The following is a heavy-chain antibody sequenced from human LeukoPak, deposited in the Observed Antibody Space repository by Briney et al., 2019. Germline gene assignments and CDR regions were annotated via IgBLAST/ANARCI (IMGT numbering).Heavy chain of an antibody. CDR1: GLTFTSSA. D-gene: IGHD3-10*01. V-gene: IGHV1-58*02. CDR3: AAAPVRLGTMVRGVIPPPDY. Sequence: SVKVSCKASGLTFTSSAMQWVRQARGQRLEWIGWIVVGSGNTNYAQKFQERVTITRDMSTSTAYMELSSLRSEDTAVYYCAAAPVRLGTMVRGVIPPPDYGGQGTLVTVSS. J-gene: IGHJ4*02. CDR2: IVVGSGNT.